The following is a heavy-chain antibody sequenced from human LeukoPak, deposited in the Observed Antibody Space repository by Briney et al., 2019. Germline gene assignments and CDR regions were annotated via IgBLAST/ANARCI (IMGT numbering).Heavy chain of an antibody. Sequence: GGSLRLSCAASGFTFSSYDMHWVRQATGKGLEWVSAIGTAGDTYYPGSVKGRFTISRENAKNSLYLQMNSLRAGDTAVYYCARGTPRGAVAGTDYYGMDVWGQGTTVTVSS. CDR2: IGTAGDT. D-gene: IGHD6-19*01. J-gene: IGHJ6*02. CDR3: ARGTPRGAVAGTDYYGMDV. V-gene: IGHV3-13*01. CDR1: GFTFSSYD.